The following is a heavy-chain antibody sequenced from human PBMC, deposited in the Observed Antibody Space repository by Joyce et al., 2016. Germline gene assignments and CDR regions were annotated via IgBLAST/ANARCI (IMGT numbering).Heavy chain of an antibody. CDR2: INREKTI. Sequence: QVQLQQWGAGLVKPSETLSLTCAVDGGSFTYGVWSWNHQPPGKRPEGVGEINREKTINYNPSLEGQVTISVDTANNHFSLRLDSVTAADTAVYYCARGGSGTTWRNDALDVWGQGTLVIVSS. D-gene: IGHD1-7*01. CDR3: ARGGSGTTWRNDALDV. V-gene: IGHV4-34*02. J-gene: IGHJ3*01. CDR1: GGSFTYGV.